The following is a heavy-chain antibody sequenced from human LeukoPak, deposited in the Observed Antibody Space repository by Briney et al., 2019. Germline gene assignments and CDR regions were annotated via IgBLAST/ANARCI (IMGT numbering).Heavy chain of an antibody. CDR3: AKDRSTYNVLTGYPDY. V-gene: IGHV3-30*02. D-gene: IGHD3-9*01. J-gene: IGHJ4*02. CDR1: GFTFSRYG. Sequence: GGSLGLSCGVSGFTFSRYGMHWVRETPGRGLYGGALISYAGVSKEYIASVEGRFTVSRDTSRHPLYLQTNSLRPEDTAVYYCAKDRSTYNVLTGYPDYWGQGTLVTVSS. CDR2: ISYAGVSK.